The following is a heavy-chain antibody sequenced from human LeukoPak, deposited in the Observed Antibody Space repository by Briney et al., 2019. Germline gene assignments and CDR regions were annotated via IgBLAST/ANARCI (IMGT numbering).Heavy chain of an antibody. CDR1: GFTFSSYW. CDR2: IKQDGSEK. Sequence: GGSLRLSCAASGFTFSSYWMSWVRQAPGKGLEWVANIKQDGSEKYYVDSVKGRFTISRDNSKNTLYLQMNSLRAEDTAVYYCAPIAVAREDWYFDLWGRGTLVTVSS. J-gene: IGHJ2*01. V-gene: IGHV3-7*03. CDR3: APIAVAREDWYFDL. D-gene: IGHD6-19*01.